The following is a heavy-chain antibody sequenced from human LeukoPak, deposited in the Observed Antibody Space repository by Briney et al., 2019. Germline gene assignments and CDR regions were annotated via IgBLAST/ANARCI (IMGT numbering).Heavy chain of an antibody. J-gene: IGHJ4*02. CDR1: GFTFSSYS. D-gene: IGHD1-1*01. Sequence: PGGSLRLSYAASGFTFSSYSMNWVRQAPGKGLEWVSSISSSSSYIYYADSVKGRFTISADKAKNSLYLQMNSLRVEDTAVYYCARDHNYAFDNWGQGTLVSVAS. CDR3: ARDHNYAFDN. CDR2: ISSSSSYI. V-gene: IGHV3-21*01.